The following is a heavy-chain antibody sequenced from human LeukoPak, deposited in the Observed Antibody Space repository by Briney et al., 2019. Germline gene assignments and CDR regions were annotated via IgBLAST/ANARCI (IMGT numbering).Heavy chain of an antibody. D-gene: IGHD4-17*01. CDR1: GLIFHNYA. Sequence: GGSLRLSCAASGLIFHNYALVWIRRAPGKGPEWVSAILGGGGTFYADAVKGRFTISRDNSKNTLYLQMNSLKAEDTATYYCGQDPNGNYIGAFDFWGRGTMVTVSS. J-gene: IGHJ3*01. V-gene: IGHV3-23*01. CDR3: GQDPNGNYIGAFDF. CDR2: ILGGGGT.